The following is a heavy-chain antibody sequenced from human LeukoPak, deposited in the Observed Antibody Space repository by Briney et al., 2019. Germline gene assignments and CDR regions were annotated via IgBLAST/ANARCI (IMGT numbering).Heavy chain of an antibody. CDR1: GGSFSGYY. V-gene: IGHV4-34*01. CDR2: INHSGST. Sequence: PSETLSLTCAVYGGSFSGYYWSWIRQPPGKGLEWIGEINHSGSTNYNPSLKSRVTISVDTSMNQFSLKLSSVTAADTAVYYCARTIAAARKFDPWGQGTLVTVSS. D-gene: IGHD6-13*01. J-gene: IGHJ5*02. CDR3: ARTIAAARKFDP.